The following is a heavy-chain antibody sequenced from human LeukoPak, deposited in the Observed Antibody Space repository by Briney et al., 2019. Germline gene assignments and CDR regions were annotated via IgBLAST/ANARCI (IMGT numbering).Heavy chain of an antibody. CDR2: ISWNSGSI. Sequence: GRSLRLSCAASGFTFDDYAMHWVRQAPGKGLEWVSGISWNSGSIGYADSVKGRFTISRDNAKNSLYLQMNSLRAEDTALYYCAKGPSYYDSSSYPYYYYGMDVWGQGTTVTVSS. V-gene: IGHV3-9*01. CDR1: GFTFDDYA. D-gene: IGHD3-22*01. CDR3: AKGPSYYDSSSYPYYYYGMDV. J-gene: IGHJ6*02.